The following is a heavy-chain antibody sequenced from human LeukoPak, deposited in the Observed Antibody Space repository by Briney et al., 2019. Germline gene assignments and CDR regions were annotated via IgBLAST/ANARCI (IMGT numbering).Heavy chain of an antibody. CDR3: AKGGVATMRDGYNYYYYYMEV. CDR1: GFTVINNY. J-gene: IGHJ6*03. CDR2: IYSGGTT. D-gene: IGHD5-24*01. Sequence: PGGSLRLSCAASGFTVINNYMTWVRQAPGKGLEWVSVIYSGGTTHYGDSVKGRFTISRDNSKSTLYLQMNSLRAEDTAVYYCAKGGVATMRDGYNYYYYYMEVWGRGTTVTVSS. V-gene: IGHV3-53*01.